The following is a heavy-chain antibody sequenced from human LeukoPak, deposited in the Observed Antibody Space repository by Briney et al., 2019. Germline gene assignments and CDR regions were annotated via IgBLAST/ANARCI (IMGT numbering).Heavy chain of an antibody. J-gene: IGHJ5*02. V-gene: IGHV1-2*02. CDR1: GYTFTGYY. D-gene: IGHD2-2*01. Sequence: ASVKVSCKASGYTFTGYYMHWVRQAPGQGLEWMGWINPNSGGTNYAQKFQGRVTMTRDTSISTAYMELSGLRSDDTAVYYCAREDCSSTSCYFPFLGWFDPWGQGTLVTVSS. CDR2: INPNSGGT. CDR3: AREDCSSTSCYFPFLGWFDP.